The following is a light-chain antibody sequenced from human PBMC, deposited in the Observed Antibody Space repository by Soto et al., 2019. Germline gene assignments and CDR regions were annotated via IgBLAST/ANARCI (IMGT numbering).Light chain of an antibody. CDR2: EGS. J-gene: IGKJ4*01. CDR1: QNIGTW. V-gene: IGKV1-5*01. Sequence: DIPMTQSPSTLSALVGDRVTITCRASQNIGTWLAWYQQKPGKAPKLLIYEGSTLEGGVPSRFSGSGSGTEFTLTISSLQPDDFATYYCQQYNSYLLTFGGWTKVEIQ. CDR3: QQYNSYLLT.